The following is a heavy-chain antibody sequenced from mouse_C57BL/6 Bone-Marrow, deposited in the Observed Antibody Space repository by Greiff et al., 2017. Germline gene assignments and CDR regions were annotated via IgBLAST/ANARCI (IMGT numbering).Heavy chain of an antibody. J-gene: IGHJ1*03. CDR2: IDPENGDT. CDR3: TTREDYYGSSYWYFDV. D-gene: IGHD1-1*01. CDR1: GFNIKDDY. Sequence: VQLQQSGAELVRPGASVKLSCTASGFNIKDDYMHWVKQRPEQGLEWIGWIDPENGDTEYASKFQGKATITADTSANTAYLKLSSLTSEDTAVYSCTTREDYYGSSYWYFDVWGTGTTVTVSS. V-gene: IGHV14-4*01.